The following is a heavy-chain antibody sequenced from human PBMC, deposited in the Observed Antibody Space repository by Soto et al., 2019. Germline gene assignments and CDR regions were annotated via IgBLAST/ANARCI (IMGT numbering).Heavy chain of an antibody. CDR3: AKIQRRHYYDSSGYSRALDY. CDR2: ISGSGGST. Sequence: GGSLRLSCAASGFTFSSYAMSWVRQAPGKGLERVSAISGSGGSTYYADSVKGWFTISRDNSKNTLYLQMNSLRAEDTAVYYCAKIQRRHYYDSSGYSRALDYWGQGTLVTVSS. J-gene: IGHJ4*02. V-gene: IGHV3-23*01. CDR1: GFTFSSYA. D-gene: IGHD3-22*01.